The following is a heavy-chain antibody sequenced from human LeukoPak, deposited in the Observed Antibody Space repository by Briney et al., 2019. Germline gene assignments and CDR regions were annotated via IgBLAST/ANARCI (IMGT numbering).Heavy chain of an antibody. CDR1: GFTFSNYA. Sequence: GGSLRLSCAGSGFTFSNYAMSWVRQAPGKGLEWVSGISGSGSRTYYADSVRGRFTISRGNSKRTLYLQMNSLRGDDTAVYYCARDHAGPVDDSSGYYGPSDYWGQGTLVTVSS. CDR2: ISGSGSRT. J-gene: IGHJ4*02. V-gene: IGHV3-23*01. CDR3: ARDHAGPVDDSSGYYGPSDY. D-gene: IGHD3-22*01.